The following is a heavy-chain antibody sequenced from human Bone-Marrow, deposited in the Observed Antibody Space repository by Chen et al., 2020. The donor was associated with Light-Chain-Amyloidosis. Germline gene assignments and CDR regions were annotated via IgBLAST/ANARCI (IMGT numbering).Heavy chain of an antibody. CDR2: IIPIFGKA. V-gene: IGHV1-69*06. CDR1: GGTFSSYA. J-gene: IGHJ6*02. D-gene: IGHD6-19*01. Sequence: QVQLVQSGAEVKKPGSSVKVSCKASGGTFSSYAISWVRQAPGQGLEWMGGIIPIFGKATYAQKFQGRVTITADKSTSTAYMELSSLRSEDTAVYYCARDQETVAGTRHYYGMDVWGQGTTVTVSS. CDR3: ARDQETVAGTRHYYGMDV.